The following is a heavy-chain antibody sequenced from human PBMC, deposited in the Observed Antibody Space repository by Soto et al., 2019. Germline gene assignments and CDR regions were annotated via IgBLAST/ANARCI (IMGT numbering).Heavy chain of an antibody. CDR2: ISSSGSTI. V-gene: IGHV3-11*01. CDR3: ARDTVTTDYYYYYMDV. CDR1: GFTFSDYY. J-gene: IGHJ6*03. Sequence: QVQLVESGGGLVKPGGSLRLSCAASGFTFSDYYMSWIRQAPGKGLEWVSYISSSGSTIFYADSVKGRFTISRDNAKNSLYLQMNSLRAEDTAVYYCARDTVTTDYYYYYMDVWGKGTTVTVSS. D-gene: IGHD4-4*01.